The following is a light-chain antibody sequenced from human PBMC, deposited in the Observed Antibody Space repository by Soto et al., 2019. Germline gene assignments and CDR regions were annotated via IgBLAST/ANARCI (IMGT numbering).Light chain of an antibody. CDR3: QQRNNWPPIT. V-gene: IGKV3D-20*02. CDR2: GAS. CDR1: QSVSSSY. J-gene: IGKJ5*01. Sequence: ELVWRQSPATLSLSPGERSTLSCRATQSVSSSYLAWFQPKPGQAPRLLIYGASSRATGTPDRFSGSGSGTDFTLTTDNIEPEDFATYYCQQRNNWPPITFGQGTRLEIK.